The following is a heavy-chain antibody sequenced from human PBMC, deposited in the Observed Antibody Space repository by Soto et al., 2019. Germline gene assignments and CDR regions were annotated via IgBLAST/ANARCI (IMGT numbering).Heavy chain of an antibody. CDR2: IYYSGST. CDR1: GGSISSYY. J-gene: IGHJ3*02. Sequence: SETLSLTCTVSGGSISSYYWSWIRQPPGKGLEWIGYIYYSGSTNYNPSLKSRVTISVDTSKNQFSLKLSSVTAADTAVYYCARGYYDSSGYYVGAFDIWGQGTMVTVSS. CDR3: ARGYYDSSGYYVGAFDI. D-gene: IGHD3-22*01. V-gene: IGHV4-59*01.